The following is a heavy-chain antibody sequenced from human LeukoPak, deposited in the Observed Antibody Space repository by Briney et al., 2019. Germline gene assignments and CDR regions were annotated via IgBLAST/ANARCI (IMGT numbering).Heavy chain of an antibody. V-gene: IGHV4-59*01. CDR1: GGSISSYY. D-gene: IGHD3-3*01. Sequence: KPSETLSLTCTASGGSISSYYWSWIRQPPGKRLEWIGHICCSGSTNYNPSLKSRVTISLDTSKNQFSLKLSSVTAADTAVYYCASRSSIWSGYQDTLYYFDSWGQGTLVTVSS. CDR2: ICCSGST. CDR3: ASRSSIWSGYQDTLYYFDS. J-gene: IGHJ4*02.